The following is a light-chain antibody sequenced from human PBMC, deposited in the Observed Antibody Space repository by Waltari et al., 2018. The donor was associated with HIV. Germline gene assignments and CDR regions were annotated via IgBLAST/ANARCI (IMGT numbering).Light chain of an antibody. CDR2: EVT. CDR1: NGDISAYNS. Sequence: QSALTQSPSASGSPGQSVNISCTGANGDISAYNSVSWYQQHSDRPPKLIIFEVTKRPSGVPDRFSGSKSGNTASLFVSGLQPEDEATYFCSSFAGTHKLFGGGTKLTVL. V-gene: IGLV2-8*01. J-gene: IGLJ2*01. CDR3: SSFAGTHKL.